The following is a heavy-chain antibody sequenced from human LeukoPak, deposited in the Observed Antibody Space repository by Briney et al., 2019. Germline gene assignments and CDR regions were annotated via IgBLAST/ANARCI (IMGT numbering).Heavy chain of an antibody. Sequence: GGSLRLSCAASGFTFSTFAMIWVRQAPGKGLEWVSYISSTSTYIYYTDSVKGRFTISRDNAKNSLYVQMNSLRAEDTAVYYCAINHRDGYSELGYWGQGTLVTVSS. CDR3: AINHRDGYSELGY. CDR1: GFTFSTFA. D-gene: IGHD5-24*01. V-gene: IGHV3-21*01. CDR2: ISSTSTYI. J-gene: IGHJ4*02.